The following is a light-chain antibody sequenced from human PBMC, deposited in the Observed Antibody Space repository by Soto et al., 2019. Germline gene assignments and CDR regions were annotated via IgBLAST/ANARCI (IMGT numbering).Light chain of an antibody. CDR2: DVT. J-gene: IGLJ1*01. CDR1: SSDVGDY. CDR3: CSYAGSNTYV. Sequence: ALTQPRSVSGSPGQSVTISCTGTSSDVGDYVSWYQQHPGKAPKVMIYDVTERPSGVPDRFSGSKSGNTASLTVSGLQAEDEADYYCCSYAGSNTYVFGTGTKLTVL. V-gene: IGLV2-11*01.